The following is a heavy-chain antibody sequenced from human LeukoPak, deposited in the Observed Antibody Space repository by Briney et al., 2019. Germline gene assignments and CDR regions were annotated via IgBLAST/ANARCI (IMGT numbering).Heavy chain of an antibody. Sequence: SETLSLTCTVSGGSISSYYWSWIRQPPGKGLEWIGYIYYSGSTNYNPSLKSRVTISVDTSKNQFSLKLSSVTAADTAVYYCARPHSGYDWYFDYWGQGTLVIVSS. D-gene: IGHD5-12*01. CDR2: IYYSGST. CDR1: GGSISSYY. V-gene: IGHV4-59*08. J-gene: IGHJ4*02. CDR3: ARPHSGYDWYFDY.